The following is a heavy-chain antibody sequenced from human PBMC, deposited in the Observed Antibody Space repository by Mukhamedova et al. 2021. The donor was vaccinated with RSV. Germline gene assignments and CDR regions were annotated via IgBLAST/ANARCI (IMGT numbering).Heavy chain of an antibody. V-gene: IGHV3-23*01. Sequence: GGSTYYADSVKGRFTISRDNSKNTLYLQMNSLRAEDTAVYYCAKDLVSSITPAYCGGDCYSSPDYWGQGTLVTVSS. CDR2: GGST. J-gene: IGHJ4*02. CDR3: AKDLVSSITPAYCGGDCYSSPDY. D-gene: IGHD2-21*01.